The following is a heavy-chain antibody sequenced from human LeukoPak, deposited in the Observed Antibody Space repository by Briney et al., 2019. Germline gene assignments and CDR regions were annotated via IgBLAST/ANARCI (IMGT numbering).Heavy chain of an antibody. Sequence: GASVKVSCKASGYTFTSYGISWVRQAPGQGLEWMGWISAYNGNTNYAQKLQGRVTMTTDASTSTAYMELRSLRSDDTVVYYCARVWIAAVGTLSAYPDYFDYWGQGTLVTVSS. J-gene: IGHJ4*02. D-gene: IGHD6-13*01. CDR3: ARVWIAAVGTLSAYPDYFDY. CDR2: ISAYNGNT. V-gene: IGHV1-18*01. CDR1: GYTFTSYG.